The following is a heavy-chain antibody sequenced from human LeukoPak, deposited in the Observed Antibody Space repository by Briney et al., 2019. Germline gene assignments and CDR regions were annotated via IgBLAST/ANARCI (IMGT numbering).Heavy chain of an antibody. J-gene: IGHJ4*02. Sequence: GGSLRLSCAASGFPFSSRWMSWVRQAPGKGLEWVANIKADGSEKYYVDSVKGRFTVSRDNAKNSLLLQMNSLRAEDTGLYYCARYCGGGSCFDYWGRGTLVTVSS. CDR2: IKADGSEK. D-gene: IGHD2-15*01. CDR1: GFPFSSRW. CDR3: ARYCGGGSCFDY. V-gene: IGHV3-7*04.